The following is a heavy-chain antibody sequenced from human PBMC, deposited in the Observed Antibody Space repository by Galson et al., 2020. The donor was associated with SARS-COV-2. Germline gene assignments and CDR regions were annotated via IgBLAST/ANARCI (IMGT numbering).Heavy chain of an antibody. Sequence: SETLSLTCTVSGGSISSSSYYWGWHRQPPGKGLEWIGCIYYSGSTYYNPSLKSRVTISVDTSKNQFSLKLSSVTAAGTAVYYCARHNDILTGYPIPYFDYWGQGTLVTVSS. CDR3: ARHNDILTGYPIPYFDY. D-gene: IGHD3-9*01. CDR2: IYYSGST. J-gene: IGHJ4*02. V-gene: IGHV4-39*01. CDR1: GGSISSSSYY.